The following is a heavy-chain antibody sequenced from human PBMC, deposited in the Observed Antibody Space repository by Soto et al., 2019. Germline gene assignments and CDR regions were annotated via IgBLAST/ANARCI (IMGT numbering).Heavy chain of an antibody. CDR1: GFTFSSYW. J-gene: IGHJ6*02. V-gene: IGHV3-7*03. CDR3: ARHLRSSSPYYYGIDV. D-gene: IGHD6-13*01. CDR2: IKQDGSEK. Sequence: GGSLRLSCAASGFTFSSYWMSCVRQAPGKGLEWVANIKQDGSEKYYVDSVKGRFTISRDNAKNSLYLQMKSLRAEATAVYYCARHLRSSSPYYYGIDVLGQGTTVTVSS.